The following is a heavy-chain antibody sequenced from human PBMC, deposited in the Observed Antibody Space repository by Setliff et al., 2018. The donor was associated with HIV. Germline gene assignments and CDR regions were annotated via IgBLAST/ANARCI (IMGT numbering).Heavy chain of an antibody. V-gene: IGHV1-2*02. CDR2: VNPNSGGT. D-gene: IGHD1-26*01. Sequence: ASVKVSCKASGYTFTDYYIHWVRQAPGQGLQWMGWVNPNSGGTNSAQEFQGRVTMTRDTSISTAYMEVSSLRSDDTAVYYCAREGNSGHGGQIEFDYWGQGTLVTVSS. CDR1: GYTFTDYY. J-gene: IGHJ4*02. CDR3: AREGNSGHGGQIEFDY.